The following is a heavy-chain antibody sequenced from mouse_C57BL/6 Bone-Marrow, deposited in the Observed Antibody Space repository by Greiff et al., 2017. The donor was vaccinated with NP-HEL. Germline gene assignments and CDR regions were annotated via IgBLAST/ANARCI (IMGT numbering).Heavy chain of an antibody. Sequence: EVKVVESGGGLVQPGGSLKLSCAASGFTFSDYYMYWVRQTPEKRLEWVAYISNGGGSTYYPHTVKGRFTISRDNAKNTLYLHMSRLKSEDTAMYYCARWGYAMDYWGQGTSVTVSS. CDR2: ISNGGGST. CDR3: ARWGYAMDY. J-gene: IGHJ4*01. CDR1: GFTFSDYY. V-gene: IGHV5-12*01.